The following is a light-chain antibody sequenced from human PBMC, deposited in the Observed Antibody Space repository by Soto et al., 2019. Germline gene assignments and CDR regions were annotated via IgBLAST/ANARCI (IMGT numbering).Light chain of an antibody. CDR2: AAS. J-gene: IGKJ1*01. V-gene: IGKV1-8*01. Sequence: IRMTQSPSSLSASTGDRVAITCRASQGISSYLAWYQQKPGKAPKRLIYAASSLQSGAPPRFSGSGSGTDFTLTIRSLQSEDFATYFCLQYNSYPRTFGQGTKVDIK. CDR1: QGISSY. CDR3: LQYNSYPRT.